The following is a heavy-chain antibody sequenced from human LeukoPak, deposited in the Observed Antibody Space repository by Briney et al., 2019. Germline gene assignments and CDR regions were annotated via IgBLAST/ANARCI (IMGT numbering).Heavy chain of an antibody. CDR3: ARSALWFGESYYFDY. Sequence: TSETLSLTCTVSGGSLSSSSYYWGWIRQPPGKGLEWIGSIYYSGSTYYNPSLKSRVTISVDTSKNQFSLKLSSVTAADTAVYYCARSALWFGESYYFDYWGQGTLVTVSS. CDR2: IYYSGST. J-gene: IGHJ4*02. CDR1: GGSLSSSSYY. V-gene: IGHV4-39*01. D-gene: IGHD3-10*01.